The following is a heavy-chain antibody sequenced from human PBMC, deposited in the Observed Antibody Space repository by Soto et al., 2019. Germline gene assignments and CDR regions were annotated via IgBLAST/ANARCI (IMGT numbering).Heavy chain of an antibody. J-gene: IGHJ6*02. D-gene: IGHD3-3*01. CDR3: ARAPRITIFGVDSYGMDV. Sequence: SETLSLTCTVSGGSTSSYYWSWIRQPPGKGLERIGYIYYSGSTNYNPSLKSRVTISVDTSKNQFSLKLSSVTAADTAVYYCARAPRITIFGVDSYGMDVWGQGTTVTVSS. CDR2: IYYSGST. V-gene: IGHV4-59*01. CDR1: GGSTSSYY.